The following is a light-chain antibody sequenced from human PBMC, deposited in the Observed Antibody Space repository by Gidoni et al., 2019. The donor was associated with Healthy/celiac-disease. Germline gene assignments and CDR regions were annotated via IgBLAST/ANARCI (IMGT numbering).Light chain of an antibody. V-gene: IGLV2-14*01. Sequence: QSALTQPASVSGSPGQSITISCTGTSRDIGGYNYVSWYQQHPGKAPKLMIYEVSNRPPGVSNRFSGSKSGNTASLTISGLQAEDEADYYCSSYTSSTPRVFGGGTKLTVL. CDR1: SRDIGGYNY. J-gene: IGLJ2*01. CDR3: SSYTSSTPRV. CDR2: EVS.